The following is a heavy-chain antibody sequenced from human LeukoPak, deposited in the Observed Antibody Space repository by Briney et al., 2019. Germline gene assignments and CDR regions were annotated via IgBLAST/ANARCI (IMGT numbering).Heavy chain of an antibody. CDR3: AKGGFVVVVAATY. Sequence: GGSPRLSCAASGFTFSSYAMSWVRQAPGKGLEWVSAISGSGGSTYYADSVKGRFTISRDNSKNTLYLQMNSLRAEDTAVYYCAKGGFVVVVAATYWGQGTLVTVSS. J-gene: IGHJ4*02. CDR1: GFTFSSYA. V-gene: IGHV3-23*01. D-gene: IGHD2-15*01. CDR2: ISGSGGST.